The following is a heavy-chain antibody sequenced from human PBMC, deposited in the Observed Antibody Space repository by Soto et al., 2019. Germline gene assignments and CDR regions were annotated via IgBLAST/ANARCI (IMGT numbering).Heavy chain of an antibody. CDR3: ARHIRVAGTGPRFDY. CDR1: GYSFTSYW. CDR2: IYPGDSDT. Sequence: GESLKISCKGSGYSFTSYWIGWVRQMPGKGLEWMGTIYPGDSDTRYSPSFQGQVTISADKSISTAYLQWSSLKASDTAMYYCARHIRVAGTGPRFDYWGQGTLVTVSS. V-gene: IGHV5-51*01. D-gene: IGHD6-19*01. J-gene: IGHJ4*02.